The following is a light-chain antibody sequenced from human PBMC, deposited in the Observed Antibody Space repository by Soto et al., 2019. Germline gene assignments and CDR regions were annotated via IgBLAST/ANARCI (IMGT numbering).Light chain of an antibody. CDR3: QQYNTYPFT. V-gene: IGKV1-5*01. CDR1: LSISNW. CDR2: DAS. Sequence: DIQMTPSPSTLSASVGDRVTITCRASLSISNWLAWYQQKPGKAPKLLIYDASNLERGVPSRFSGSGSGKEFTLTISSLQPDDFATYYCQQYNTYPFTFAPGTKVDI. J-gene: IGKJ3*01.